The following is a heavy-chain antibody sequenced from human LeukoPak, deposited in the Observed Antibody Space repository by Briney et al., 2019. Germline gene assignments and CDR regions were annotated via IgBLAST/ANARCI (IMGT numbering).Heavy chain of an antibody. V-gene: IGHV4-4*07. Sequence: SETLSLTCTVSGGSISSYYWTWIRQPAGKGLEWIGRIYSSGSTNYNPSLKSRVTLSVDTSKSQFSLRLTSVTAGDTAVYYCARKGTSALAGAFDIWGQGTMVTVSS. CDR1: GGSISSYY. CDR3: ARKGTSALAGAFDI. J-gene: IGHJ3*02. CDR2: IYSSGST. D-gene: IGHD1-1*01.